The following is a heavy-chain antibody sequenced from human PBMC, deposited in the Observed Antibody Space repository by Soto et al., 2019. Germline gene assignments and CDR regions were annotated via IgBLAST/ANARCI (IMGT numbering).Heavy chain of an antibody. J-gene: IGHJ4*02. CDR1: GFTFSSYW. V-gene: IGHV3-74*01. Sequence: SLRLSCAASGFTFSSYWMHWVRQAPGKGLVWVSRIYSDGSGTTYADSVKGRFTISRDNAESMLYLQMNSLRVEDTAVYYCATLNSFGADYWGQGTLVTVSS. CDR2: IYSDGSGT. CDR3: ATLNSFGADY. D-gene: IGHD5-18*01.